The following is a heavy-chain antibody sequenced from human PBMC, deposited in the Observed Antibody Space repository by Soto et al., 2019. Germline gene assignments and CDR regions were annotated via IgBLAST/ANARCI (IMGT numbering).Heavy chain of an antibody. CDR3: AGTYSSSWYFDY. Sequence: GGSLRLSCAAPGFTFSSYEMNWVRQAPGKGLEWVSYISSSGSTIYYADSVKGRFTISRDNAKNSLYLQMNSLRAEDTAVYYCAGTYSSSWYFDYWGQGTLVTAPQ. D-gene: IGHD6-13*01. CDR2: ISSSGSTI. CDR1: GFTFSSYE. J-gene: IGHJ4*02. V-gene: IGHV3-48*03.